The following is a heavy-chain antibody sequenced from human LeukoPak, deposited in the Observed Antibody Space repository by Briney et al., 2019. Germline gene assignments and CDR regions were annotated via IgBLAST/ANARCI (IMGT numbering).Heavy chain of an antibody. CDR3: ARVERRRAFDI. Sequence: SETLSLTCTVSGGSISSGGYYWSWIRQHPGKGLEWIGYIYYSGSTYYNPSLKSRVTISVDTSKNQFSLKLSSVTAADTAVYYCARVERRRAFDIWGQGTMVTVSS. V-gene: IGHV4-31*03. CDR2: IYYSGST. D-gene: IGHD1-1*01. J-gene: IGHJ3*02. CDR1: GGSISSGGYY.